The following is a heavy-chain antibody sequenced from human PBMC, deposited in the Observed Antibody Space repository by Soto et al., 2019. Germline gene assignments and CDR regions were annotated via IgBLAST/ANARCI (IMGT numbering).Heavy chain of an antibody. CDR1: GFTFSSYA. V-gene: IGHV3-30-3*01. J-gene: IGHJ4*02. CDR2: ISYDGSNK. CDR3: ARVGGSGSYWPFDY. Sequence: PGGSLRLSCAASGFTFSSYAMHWVRQAPGKGLEWVAVISYDGSNKYYADSVKGRFTISRDNSKNALYLQMNSLRAEDTAVYYCARVGGSGSYWPFDYWGQGTLVTVSS. D-gene: IGHD3-10*01.